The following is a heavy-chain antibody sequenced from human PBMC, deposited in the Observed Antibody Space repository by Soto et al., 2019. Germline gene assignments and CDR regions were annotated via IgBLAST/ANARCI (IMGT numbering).Heavy chain of an antibody. J-gene: IGHJ3*01. Sequence: QVQLVQSGAEVKKPGSSVKISCKASGGTFINCIFIWVRQAPGQGLEWMGGIIPMFGKANYAQKFQDRVTITADESTSTAYMELNSLRSEDTAVYYCVRRGPHWDSIALRRPDVLDVWGQGTMVTVSS. CDR1: GGTFINCI. CDR3: VRRGPHWDSIALRRPDVLDV. D-gene: IGHD6-6*01. CDR2: IIPMFGKA. V-gene: IGHV1-69*01.